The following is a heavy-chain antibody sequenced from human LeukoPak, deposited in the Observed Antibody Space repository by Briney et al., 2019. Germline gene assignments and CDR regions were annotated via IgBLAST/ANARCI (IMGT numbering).Heavy chain of an antibody. D-gene: IGHD5-18*01. CDR3: AKGEGYSYGLQDY. Sequence: PGGSLRLSCAAPGFTFSSYAIRGVRQAPGKGREWVSGISGSGGSTHYADSVKGRFTISRDNSKNKLYLQMNSLRAEDTAAYYCAKGEGYSYGLQDYWGQGTLVTVSS. CDR2: ISGSGGST. J-gene: IGHJ4*02. V-gene: IGHV3-23*01. CDR1: GFTFSSYA.